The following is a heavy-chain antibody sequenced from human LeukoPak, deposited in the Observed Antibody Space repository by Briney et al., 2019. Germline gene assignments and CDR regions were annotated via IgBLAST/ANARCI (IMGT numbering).Heavy chain of an antibody. J-gene: IGHJ4*02. CDR2: INAGNGNT. Sequence: ASVKVSCKASGYTFTSYGISWVRQAPGQGLEWMGWINAGNGNTKYSQNFQGRVTITRDSSATTTYMDLSSLRSEDTAVYFCARGIWSARTVDYYLDYWGQGTLVTVSS. V-gene: IGHV1-3*01. CDR3: ARGIWSARTVDYYLDY. CDR1: GYTFTSYG. D-gene: IGHD2-21*01.